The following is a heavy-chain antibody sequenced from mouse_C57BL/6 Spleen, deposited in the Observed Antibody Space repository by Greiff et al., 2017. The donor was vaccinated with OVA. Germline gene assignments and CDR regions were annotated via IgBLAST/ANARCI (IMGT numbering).Heavy chain of an antibody. CDR1: GYSFTGYY. Sequence: EVQGVESGPELVKPGASVKISCKASGYSFTGYYMNWVKQSPEKSLEWIGEINPSTGGTTYNQKFKAKATLTVDKSSSTAYMQLKSLTSEDSAVYYCANYYGSRFAYWGQGTLVTVSA. CDR2: INPSTGGT. CDR3: ANYYGSRFAY. D-gene: IGHD1-1*01. V-gene: IGHV1-42*01. J-gene: IGHJ3*01.